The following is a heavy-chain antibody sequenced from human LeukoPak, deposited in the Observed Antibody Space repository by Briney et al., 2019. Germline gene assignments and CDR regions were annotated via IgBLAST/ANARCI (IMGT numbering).Heavy chain of an antibody. CDR2: IYDCGST. Sequence: SQTLSLTGSVSGASIRSADYFWSWIRQHPGKGLEWIGYIYDCGSTHYNPSLKSRVTISVDTSKNHFSLKLNSLTAADTAVYYCASQTSVTPSWYFDLWGRGTLVTVSS. V-gene: IGHV4-31*03. CDR1: GASIRSADYF. J-gene: IGHJ2*01. CDR3: ASQTSVTPSWYFDL. D-gene: IGHD4-17*01.